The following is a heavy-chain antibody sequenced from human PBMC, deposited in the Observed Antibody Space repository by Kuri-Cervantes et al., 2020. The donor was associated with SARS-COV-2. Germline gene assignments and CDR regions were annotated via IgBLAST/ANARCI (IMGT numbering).Heavy chain of an antibody. V-gene: IGHV1-2*02. CDR2: INPNSGGT. CDR3: ARDLGSSSQDDY. D-gene: IGHD6-6*01. Sequence: ASVKVSCKASGYTFTGYYMHWVRQAPGQGLEWMGWINPNSGGTNYVQKFQGRVTMTRDTSISTAYMELSRLRSDDTAVYYCARDLGSSSQDDYWGQGTLVTVSS. CDR1: GYTFTGYY. J-gene: IGHJ4*02.